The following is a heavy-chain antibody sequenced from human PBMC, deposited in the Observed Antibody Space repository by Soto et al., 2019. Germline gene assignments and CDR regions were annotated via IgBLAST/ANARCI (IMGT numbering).Heavy chain of an antibody. Sequence: ASVKVSCKTSGYTFTSYGISWVRQAPGQGLEWVGWITANNVNTNYAQKFQGRVTMTTDTSTATAYMELRSLRSDDTAVYYCARDMGGYYFEPNDYWGQGTLVTVSS. J-gene: IGHJ4*02. CDR2: ITANNVNT. CDR3: ARDMGGYYFEPNDY. CDR1: GYTFTSYG. V-gene: IGHV1-18*01. D-gene: IGHD3-22*01.